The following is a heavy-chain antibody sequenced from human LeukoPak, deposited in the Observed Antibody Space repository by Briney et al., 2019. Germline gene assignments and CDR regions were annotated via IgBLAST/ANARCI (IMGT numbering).Heavy chain of an antibody. D-gene: IGHD2/OR15-2a*01. CDR2: IKPSSGDT. V-gene: IGHV1-2*02. J-gene: IGHJ5*02. CDR3: ARKSAGFLTA. CDR1: GYTFTGDQ. Sequence: ASVKVSCKASGYTFTGDQIYWLRQAPGQGLEWVGWIKPSSGDTLYEQKFQGRVTMTRDKSISSAYMEQSSLRSDDTAVYYCARKSAGFLTAWGQGTLVTVSS.